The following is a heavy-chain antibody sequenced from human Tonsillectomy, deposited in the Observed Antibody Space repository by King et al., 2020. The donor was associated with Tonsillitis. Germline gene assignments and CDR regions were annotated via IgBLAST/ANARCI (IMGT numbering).Heavy chain of an antibody. CDR2: IRQDGSDI. Sequence: EVQLVESGGGLVLPGGSLRLSCVVSGFTFRSYWMTWVRQPPGKAPEWVASIRQDGSDIYYVDSVKGRFTISRDNAKNSLFLQMNSLRVEDTAVYYCARELRVSYWGQGTLVTVSS. CDR1: GFTFRSYW. CDR3: ARELRVSY. J-gene: IGHJ4*02. V-gene: IGHV3-7*03. D-gene: IGHD2-21*01.